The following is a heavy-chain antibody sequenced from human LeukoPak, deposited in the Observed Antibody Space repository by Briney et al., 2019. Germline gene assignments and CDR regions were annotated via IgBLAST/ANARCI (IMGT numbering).Heavy chain of an antibody. V-gene: IGHV3-49*04. CDR3: TTMYSVVPAARYYYYYMDV. D-gene: IGHD2-2*01. J-gene: IGHJ6*03. CDR1: GFTFGDYA. CDR2: IRSKAYGGTT. Sequence: GGSLRLSCTASGFTFGDYAMSWVRQAPGKGLEWVGFIRSKAYGGTTEYAASVKGRFTISRDDSKSIAYLQMNSLKTEDTAVYYCTTMYSVVPAARYYYYYMDVWGKGTTVTVSS.